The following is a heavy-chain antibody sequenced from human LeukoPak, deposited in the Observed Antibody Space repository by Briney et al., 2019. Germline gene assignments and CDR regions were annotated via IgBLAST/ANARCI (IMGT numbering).Heavy chain of an antibody. CDR1: GGSFSGYY. D-gene: IGHD3-10*01. CDR2: INHSGST. Sequence: SETLSLTCAVYGGSFSGYYWSWIRQPPGKGLEWIGEINHSGSTNYNPSLKSRVTISIDTSKNQFSLKLSSVTAADTAVYYCARGRKYYYGSGSPWAFDIWGQGTMVTVSS. J-gene: IGHJ3*02. CDR3: ARGRKYYYGSGSPWAFDI. V-gene: IGHV4-34*01.